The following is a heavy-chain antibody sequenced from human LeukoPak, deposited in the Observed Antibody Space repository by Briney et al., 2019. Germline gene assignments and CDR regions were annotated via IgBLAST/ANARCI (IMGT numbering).Heavy chain of an antibody. CDR3: AKSGVLRLGEYYFDY. CDR1: GFTFSSYW. V-gene: IGHV3-7*03. Sequence: GGSLRLSCAASGFTFSSYWMSWVRQAPGKGLEWVANIKQDGSEKYYVDSVKGRFTISRDNSKNTLYLQMNSLRAEDTAVYYCAKSGVLRLGEYYFDYWGQGTLVTVSS. CDR2: IKQDGSEK. J-gene: IGHJ4*02. D-gene: IGHD3-16*01.